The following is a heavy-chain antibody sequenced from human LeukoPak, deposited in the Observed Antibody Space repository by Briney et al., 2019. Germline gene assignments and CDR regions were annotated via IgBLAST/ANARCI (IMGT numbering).Heavy chain of an antibody. D-gene: IGHD7-27*01. Sequence: ASVKVSCKVSGYTLTELSMHWVRQAPGKGLEWMGGFDPEDGETIYAQKFKGRVTMTEDTSTDTAYMELSGLRSEDTAVYYCATDGLGRRWFDPWGQGTLVTVSS. V-gene: IGHV1-24*01. J-gene: IGHJ5*02. CDR1: GYTLTELS. CDR2: FDPEDGET. CDR3: ATDGLGRRWFDP.